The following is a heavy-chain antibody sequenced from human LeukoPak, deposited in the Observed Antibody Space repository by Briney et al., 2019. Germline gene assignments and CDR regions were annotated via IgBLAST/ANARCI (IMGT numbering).Heavy chain of an antibody. CDR1: GFTVSSNS. V-gene: IGHV3-66*01. CDR3: ARDLYVDIVAPSGMDA. J-gene: IGHJ6*02. CDR2: IYSGGTT. D-gene: IGHD5-12*01. Sequence: GGSLRLSCAASGFTVSSNSMSWVRQAPGKGLEWVSVIYSGGTTYYADSVKGRFTISKDNSKNTLYPQMNSLRAEDTAVYYCARDLYVDIVAPSGMDAWGQGTTVTVSS.